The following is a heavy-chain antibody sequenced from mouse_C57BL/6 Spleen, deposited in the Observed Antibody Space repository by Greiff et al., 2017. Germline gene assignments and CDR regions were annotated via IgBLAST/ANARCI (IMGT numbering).Heavy chain of an antibody. CDR3: AREDYYGSRRFAY. V-gene: IGHV1-75*01. Sequence: QVQLQQSGPELVKPGASVKISCKASGYTFTDYYINWVKQRPGQGLEWIGWIFPGSGSTYYNEKFKGKAPLTVDKSSSTAYMLLSSLTSEDSAVYFCAREDYYGSRRFAYWGQGTLVTVSA. CDR2: IFPGSGST. CDR1: GYTFTDYY. J-gene: IGHJ3*01. D-gene: IGHD1-1*01.